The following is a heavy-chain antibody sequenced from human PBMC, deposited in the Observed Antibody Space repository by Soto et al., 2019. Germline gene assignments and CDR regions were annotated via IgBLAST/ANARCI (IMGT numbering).Heavy chain of an antibody. D-gene: IGHD2-8*01. Sequence: PSETLSLTCAVSGGSISGGGYSWRWIRPPPGKGLEWIGYIYHSGSTYYNPSLKSRVTISVDRSKNQFSLKLSSVTAADTAVYYCARQGYCTNGVCYRDYWFDPWGQGTLITVS. CDR3: ARQGYCTNGVCYRDYWFDP. V-gene: IGHV4-30-2*01. J-gene: IGHJ5*02. CDR1: GGSISGGGYS. CDR2: IYHSGST.